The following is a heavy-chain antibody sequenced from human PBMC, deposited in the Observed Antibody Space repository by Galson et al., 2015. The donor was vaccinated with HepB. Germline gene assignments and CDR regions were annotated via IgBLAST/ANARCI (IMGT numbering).Heavy chain of an antibody. CDR1: GFTFSSYA. CDR2: ISYDGSNK. D-gene: IGHD6-13*01. CDR3: ARDFSSWPRGLDY. V-gene: IGHV3-30-3*01. Sequence: SLRLSCAASGFTFSSYAMHWVRQAPGKGLGWVAVISYDGSNKYYADSVKGRFTISRDNSKNTLYLQMNSLRAEDTAVYYCARDFSSWPRGLDYWGQGTLVTVSS. J-gene: IGHJ4*02.